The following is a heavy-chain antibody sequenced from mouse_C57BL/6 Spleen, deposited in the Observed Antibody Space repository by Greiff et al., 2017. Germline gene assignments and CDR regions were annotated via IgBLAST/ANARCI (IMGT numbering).Heavy chain of an antibody. CDR3: ARRGGGSSFYYYAMDY. CDR2: IYPGSGST. Sequence: QVQLQQPGAELVQPGASVKMSCKASGYTFTSYWITWVKQRPGQGLEWIGDIYPGSGSTNYNEKFKSKATLTVDTSASTAYMQLSSLTSEDSAVYYCARRGGGSSFYYYAMDYWGQGTSVTVSS. CDR1: GYTFTSYW. J-gene: IGHJ4*01. D-gene: IGHD1-1*01. V-gene: IGHV1-55*01.